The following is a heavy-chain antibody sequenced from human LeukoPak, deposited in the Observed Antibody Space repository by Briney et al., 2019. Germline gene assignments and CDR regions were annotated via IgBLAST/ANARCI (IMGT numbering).Heavy chain of an antibody. V-gene: IGHV1-18*01. D-gene: IGHD2-2*01. CDR3: AREVVVVPAAIGGIQLWFDP. Sequence: ASVKVSCKASGYTFTSYGISWVRQAPGQGLEWMGRISAYNGNTNYAQKLQGRVTMTTDTSTSTAYMELRSLRSDDTAVYYCAREVVVVPAAIGGIQLWFDPWGQGTLVTVSS. J-gene: IGHJ5*02. CDR1: GYTFTSYG. CDR2: ISAYNGNT.